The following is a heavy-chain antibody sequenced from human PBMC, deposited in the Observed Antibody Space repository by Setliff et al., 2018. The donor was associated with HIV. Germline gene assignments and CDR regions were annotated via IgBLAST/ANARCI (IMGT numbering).Heavy chain of an antibody. CDR3: ARGRMAAAGMFIPRALDY. D-gene: IGHD6-13*01. CDR2: IIPMFHRT. J-gene: IGHJ4*03. V-gene: IGHV1-69*05. Sequence: GASVKVSCKASGGTLSNYAVNWVRQAPGGGLEWMGEIIPMFHRTQYVQRFQGRVTFTTDESTNIAYMDMSSLRSDDTGIYYCARGRMAAAGMFIPRALDYWGRGTLVTVSS. CDR1: GGTLSNYA.